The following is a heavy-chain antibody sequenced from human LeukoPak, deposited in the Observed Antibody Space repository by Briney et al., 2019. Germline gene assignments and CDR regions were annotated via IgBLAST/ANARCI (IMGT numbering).Heavy chain of an antibody. CDR2: IYYTGST. Sequence: SETLSLTCTVSGGSISSYYWSWIRQPPGKGLEWIGYIYYTGSTNYNPSLKSRVTISVDTSKNQFSLKLSSVTAADTAVYSCARIGHEDYYFDYWGQGALVAVSS. V-gene: IGHV4-59*01. J-gene: IGHJ4*02. CDR3: ARIGHEDYYFDY. CDR1: GGSISSYY.